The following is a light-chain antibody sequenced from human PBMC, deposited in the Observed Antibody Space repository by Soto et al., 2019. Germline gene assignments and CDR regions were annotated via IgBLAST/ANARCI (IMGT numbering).Light chain of an antibody. J-gene: IGKJ3*01. Sequence: EIVLTQSPATLSVSPGERATLSCRASQRVSSNLAWYQQKPGQAPRLLIYAASTRAAGIPARLSGSGSGTEFTLTISSLQSEDFAVYYCHQYSDWPPRTFGPGTKVEIK. CDR3: HQYSDWPPRT. V-gene: IGKV3-15*01. CDR2: AAS. CDR1: QRVSSN.